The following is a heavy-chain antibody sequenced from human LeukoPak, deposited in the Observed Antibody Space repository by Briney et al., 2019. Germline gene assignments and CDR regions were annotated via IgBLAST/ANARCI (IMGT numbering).Heavy chain of an antibody. V-gene: IGHV3-21*05. CDR2: ISPGGTHI. J-gene: IGHJ6*03. CDR1: GFTFSGAW. D-gene: IGHD3-10*01. Sequence: GGSLRLSCTASGFTFSGAWMTWVRQAPGKGLESLTYISPGGTHISYVDSVKGRFTISRVNAKHPLYLQMTSLRAADPFVYSCARGDHYYYDSGKKYYYYHYYMYVWGKGATVTASS. CDR3: ARGDHYYYDSGKKYYYYHYYMYV.